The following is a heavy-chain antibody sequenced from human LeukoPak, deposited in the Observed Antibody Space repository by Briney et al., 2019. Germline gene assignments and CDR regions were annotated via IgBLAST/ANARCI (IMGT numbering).Heavy chain of an antibody. Sequence: GALKLSCNASGISFSKYSMNRVRQAPGKGLEWVSYIVGSSSNIYYADSVKGRFTISRDNAKNSLHLQMDSLSAEDTAVYYCARDFWSGYYTEDWGQGALVIVSS. D-gene: IGHD3-3*01. CDR2: IVGSSSNI. CDR3: ARDFWSGYYTED. J-gene: IGHJ4*02. V-gene: IGHV3-48*04. CDR1: GISFSKYS.